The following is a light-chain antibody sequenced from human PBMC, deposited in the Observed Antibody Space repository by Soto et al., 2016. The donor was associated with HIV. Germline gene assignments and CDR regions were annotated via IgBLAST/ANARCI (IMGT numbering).Light chain of an antibody. V-gene: IGKV1-33*01. CDR3: QQYDNP. CDR1: QDISNY. CDR2: GAS. J-gene: IGKJ5*01. Sequence: DIQMTQSPSSLSASAGDRVTITCQASQDISNYLNWYQQKPGKAPKLLIYGASNLDTGVPSRFSGSGSGTDFTFTICGLQPADLATYYCQQYDNPFGHGTRL.